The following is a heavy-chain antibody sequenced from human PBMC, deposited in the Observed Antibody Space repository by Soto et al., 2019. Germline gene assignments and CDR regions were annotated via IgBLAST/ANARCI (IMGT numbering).Heavy chain of an antibody. CDR2: IFYIGNT. Sequence: SETLSLTCSVSGGSISSSGYSWGWIRQPPGKGLEWIGHIFYIGNTDYNPSLKSRLTISVDTSKDHFSLNLRSVTAADTAVYYCARLDYGDYVDYWGRGTLVTVSS. CDR1: GGSISSSGYS. V-gene: IGHV4-39*02. CDR3: ARLDYGDYVDY. D-gene: IGHD4-17*01. J-gene: IGHJ4*02.